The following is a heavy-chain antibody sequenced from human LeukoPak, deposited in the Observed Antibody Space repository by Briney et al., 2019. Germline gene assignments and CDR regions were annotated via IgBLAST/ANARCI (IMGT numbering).Heavy chain of an antibody. CDR3: ARHTPGGDPLRFLSP. J-gene: IGHJ4*02. D-gene: IGHD3-3*01. CDR2: IYYSGST. CDR1: GGSISSYY. Sequence: KPSETLSLTCTVSGGSISSYYWSWIRQPPGKGLERIGYIYYSGSTNYNPSLKSRVTISVDTSKNQFSLKLSSVTAADTAVYYCARHTPGGDPLRFLSPWGQGTLVTVSS. V-gene: IGHV4-59*08.